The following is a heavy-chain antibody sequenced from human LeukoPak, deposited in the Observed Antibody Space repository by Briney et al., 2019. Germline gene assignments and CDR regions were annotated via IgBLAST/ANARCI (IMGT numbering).Heavy chain of an antibody. D-gene: IGHD5-12*01. CDR1: GGSFSGYY. CDR3: ARGRRGYDSRTTVDY. J-gene: IGHJ4*02. CDR2: INHSGST. V-gene: IGHV4-34*01. Sequence: SETLSLTCAVYGGSFSGYYWSWIRQPPGKGLEWIGEINHSGSTNYNPSLKSRVTISVDTSKNQFSLKLSSVTAADTAVYYCARGRRGYDSRTTVDYWGQGTLVTVSS.